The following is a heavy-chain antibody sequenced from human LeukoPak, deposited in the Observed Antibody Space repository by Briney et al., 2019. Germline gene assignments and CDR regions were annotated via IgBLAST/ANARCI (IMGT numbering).Heavy chain of an antibody. CDR3: AALYFGELWGDDY. CDR2: ISGSDSST. Sequence: GGSLRLSCAASSFTFSSYAMTWVRQAPGKGLEWVSSISGSDSSTHYADSVKGRFTISRDNSKNTLYLQMNSLRAEDTALYYCAALYFGELWGDDYWGQGTLVTVSS. J-gene: IGHJ4*02. D-gene: IGHD3-10*01. V-gene: IGHV3-23*01. CDR1: SFTFSSYA.